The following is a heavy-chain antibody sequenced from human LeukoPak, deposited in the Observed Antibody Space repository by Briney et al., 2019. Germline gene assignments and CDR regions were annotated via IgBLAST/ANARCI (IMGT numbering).Heavy chain of an antibody. Sequence: TGGSLRLSCAASGFIFSSDEMTWVRQAPGKGLESVSFISSSADTILYADSVKGRFTISRDNGKNALYLQMNSLRAEDTAVYYCTKERGPYWGQGTLVTVSS. CDR3: TKERGPY. J-gene: IGHJ4*02. CDR1: GFIFSSDE. V-gene: IGHV3-48*03. CDR2: ISSSADTI.